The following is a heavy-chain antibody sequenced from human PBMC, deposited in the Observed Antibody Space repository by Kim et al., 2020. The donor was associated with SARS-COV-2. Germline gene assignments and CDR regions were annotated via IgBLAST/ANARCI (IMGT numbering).Heavy chain of an antibody. CDR2: INYRGTT. D-gene: IGHD3-22*01. CDR3: ARVTDYYDSRGYEFGD. V-gene: IGHV4-59*01. Sequence: SETLSLTCTVSGGSISSYYWIWIRQPPGKGLEWIGDINYRGTTNYNPSLKSRVTMSIDTSNNQLSLRLRSVSAADTAVYYCARVTDYYDSRGYEFGDWGR. J-gene: IGHJ2*01. CDR1: GGSISSYY.